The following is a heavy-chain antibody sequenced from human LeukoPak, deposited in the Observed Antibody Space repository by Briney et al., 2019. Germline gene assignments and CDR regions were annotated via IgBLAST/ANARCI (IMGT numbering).Heavy chain of an antibody. D-gene: IGHD6-19*01. CDR1: GFTFSSYG. Sequence: GGSLRLSCAASGFTFSSYGTQWVRQAPGKGLEWVAVIWYDGSNKYYADSVKGRLTISRNNSKNTLYLQMNSLRAEDTAVYYCARQWLARGIFDYWGQGTLVTVSS. V-gene: IGHV3-33*01. J-gene: IGHJ4*02. CDR2: IWYDGSNK. CDR3: ARQWLARGIFDY.